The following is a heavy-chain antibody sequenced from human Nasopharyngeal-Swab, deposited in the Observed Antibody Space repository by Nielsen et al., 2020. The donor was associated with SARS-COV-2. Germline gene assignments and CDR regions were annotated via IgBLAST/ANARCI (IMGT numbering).Heavy chain of an antibody. J-gene: IGHJ3*02. V-gene: IGHV3-53*01. Sequence: GESLKISCAASGVTVSSNYMSWVRQAPGKGLEWVSVIYSGGSTYYADSVKGRFTISRDNSKNTLYLQMNSLRAEDTAVYYCARDFWNDASDIWGQGTMVTVSS. D-gene: IGHD3-3*01. CDR3: ARDFWNDASDI. CDR1: GVTVSSNY. CDR2: IYSGGST.